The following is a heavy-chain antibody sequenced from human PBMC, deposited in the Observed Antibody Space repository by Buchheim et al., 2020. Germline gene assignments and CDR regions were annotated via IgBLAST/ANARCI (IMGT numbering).Heavy chain of an antibody. D-gene: IGHD5-12*01. V-gene: IGHV4-39*02. J-gene: IGHJ4*02. Sequence: QLQLQESGPGLVKPSETLSLTCTVSGGSISRSSYYWGWIRQPPGKGLEWIGSIYYSGSTYYNPSLKSRVTISVDTSKNQFSLKLSSVTAADTAVYYCAREGVLNNVDIVTTVPHYFDYWGQGTL. CDR3: AREGVLNNVDIVTTVPHYFDY. CDR2: IYYSGST. CDR1: GGSISRSSYY.